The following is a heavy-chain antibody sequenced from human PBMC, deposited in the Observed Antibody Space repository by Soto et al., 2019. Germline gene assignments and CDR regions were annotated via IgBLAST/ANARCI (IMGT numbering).Heavy chain of an antibody. V-gene: IGHV4-59*01. D-gene: IGHD3-22*01. CDR1: GGSISSYY. CDR2: IYYSGST. J-gene: IGHJ4*02. CDR3: ARDPHYYDSSGYLTYFDY. Sequence: SETLSLTCAVSGGSISSYYGSWIRQPPGKGLEWIGYIYYSGSTNYNPSLKSRVTISVDTSKNQFSLKLSSVTAADTAVYYCARDPHYYDSSGYLTYFDYWGQGTLVTVSS.